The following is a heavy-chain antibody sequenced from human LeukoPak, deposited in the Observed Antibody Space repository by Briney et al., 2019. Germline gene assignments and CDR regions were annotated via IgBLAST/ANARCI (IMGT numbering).Heavy chain of an antibody. CDR3: AKELGYSYGYFDY. CDR2: IGGSGGST. Sequence: GGSLRLSCAASGFTFSSYAMSWVRQAPGKGLEWVSAIGGSGGSTYYADSVKGRLTISRDNSKNTLYLQMNSLRAEDTAVYYCAKELGYSYGYFDYWGPGTLVTVSS. CDR1: GFTFSSYA. D-gene: IGHD5-18*01. J-gene: IGHJ4*02. V-gene: IGHV3-23*01.